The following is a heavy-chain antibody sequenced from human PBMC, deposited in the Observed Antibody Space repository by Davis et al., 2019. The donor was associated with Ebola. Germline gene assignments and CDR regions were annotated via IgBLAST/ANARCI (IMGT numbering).Heavy chain of an antibody. CDR2: MDHSGNT. CDR1: GGSFSGYY. D-gene: IGHD3-10*01. CDR3: AREGLGGSGSYYKRNLDY. V-gene: IGHV4-34*01. Sequence: SETLSLTCAVHGGSFSGYYWSWIRQPPGKGLEWIGEMDHSGNTNYNPSLKSRVTISIDTSKKQISLNLTSVTAADTAVYYCAREGLGGSGSYYKRNLDYWGQGTLVTVSS. J-gene: IGHJ4*02.